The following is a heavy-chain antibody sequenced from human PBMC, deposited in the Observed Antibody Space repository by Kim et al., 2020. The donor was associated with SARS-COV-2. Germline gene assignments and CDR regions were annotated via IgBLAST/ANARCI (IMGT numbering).Heavy chain of an antibody. CDR2: ISYDRSNK. D-gene: IGHD3-10*01. J-gene: IGHJ4*02. CDR3: ERVFENGLFGSGCYYREGFDD. Sequence: GGSLRLSCAASGFTFSSYAMHWVRQAPGKGLEWVAVISYDRSNKYYADSVKGRFTISRDNYKNTQYLQMNSLRAEDTAVYYCERVFENGLFGSGCYYREGFDDWGQGTLVTVSS. V-gene: IGHV3-30*04. CDR1: GFTFSSYA.